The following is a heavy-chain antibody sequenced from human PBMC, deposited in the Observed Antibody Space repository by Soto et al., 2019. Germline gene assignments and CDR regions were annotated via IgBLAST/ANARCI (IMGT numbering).Heavy chain of an antibody. CDR2: IKSKTDGGTT. Sequence: GGSLRLSCAASGFTFSNAWMSWVRQAPGKGLEWVGRIKSKTDGGTTDYAAPVKGRFTISSDDSKNTLYLQMNSLKTEDTAVYYCTTDLKGGYYPYYYYYYMDVWGKGTTVTVSS. CDR1: GFTFSNAW. V-gene: IGHV3-15*01. J-gene: IGHJ6*03. D-gene: IGHD3-3*01. CDR3: TTDLKGGYYPYYYYYYMDV.